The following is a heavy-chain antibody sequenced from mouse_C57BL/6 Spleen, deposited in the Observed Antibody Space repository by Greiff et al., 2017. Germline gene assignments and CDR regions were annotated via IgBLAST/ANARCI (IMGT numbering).Heavy chain of an antibody. CDR2: ISSCSSTI. CDR3: ARHYSDY. D-gene: IGHD2-12*01. J-gene: IGHJ2*01. Sequence: EVMLVESGGGLVKPGGSLKLSCAASGFTFSDYGMHWVRQAPEKGLEWVAYISSCSSTIYYADTVKGRFTISRDNAKSPLFRQMTSLRSEYTAMYYCARHYSDYWGQGTTLTVSS. V-gene: IGHV5-17*01. CDR1: GFTFSDYG.